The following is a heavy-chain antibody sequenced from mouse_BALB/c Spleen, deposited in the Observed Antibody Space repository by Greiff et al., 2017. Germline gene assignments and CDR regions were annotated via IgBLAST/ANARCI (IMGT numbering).Heavy chain of an antibody. CDR3: ARFYYGNYFDY. J-gene: IGHJ2*01. Sequence: EVQLVESGGGLVQPGGSRKLSCAASGFTFSSFGMHWVRQAPEKGLEWVAYISSGSSTIYYADTVKGRFTISRDNPKNTLFLQMTSLRSEDTAMYYCARFYYGNYFDYWGQGTTLTVSS. CDR1: GFTFSSFG. CDR2: ISSGSSTI. D-gene: IGHD2-1*01. V-gene: IGHV5-17*02.